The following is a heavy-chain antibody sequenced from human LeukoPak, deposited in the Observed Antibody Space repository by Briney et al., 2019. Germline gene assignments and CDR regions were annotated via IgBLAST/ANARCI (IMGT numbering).Heavy chain of an antibody. V-gene: IGHV3-74*01. J-gene: IGHJ4*02. D-gene: IGHD6-19*01. CDR1: VFPLTMYW. CDR3: ATKQWLAPPPDS. Sequence: GGSLRLSCAASVFPLTMYWVLWVRQAPGKGLESVSRINTDETVTTDADSVKGRFTVSRDNADNTMFLQMNSVRDTDTAVYYCATKQWLAPPPDSWGQGTPVTVSS. CDR2: INTDETVT.